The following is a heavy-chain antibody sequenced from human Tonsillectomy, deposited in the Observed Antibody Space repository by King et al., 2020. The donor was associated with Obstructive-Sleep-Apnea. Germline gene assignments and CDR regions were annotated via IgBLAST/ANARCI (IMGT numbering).Heavy chain of an antibody. V-gene: IGHV4-34*01. CDR1: GGSFSGHR. CDR3: ARRDDY. Sequence: HVQLQQWGAGLLKPSETRSLTCAVFGGSFSGHRWSWIRQSPGKGLQWIGEINDSGSTNYNPSLRSRVTISLDTSKKQFPLKLNSVTAADTAVYYCARRDDYWGQGTLVTVSS. CDR2: INDSGST. J-gene: IGHJ4*02.